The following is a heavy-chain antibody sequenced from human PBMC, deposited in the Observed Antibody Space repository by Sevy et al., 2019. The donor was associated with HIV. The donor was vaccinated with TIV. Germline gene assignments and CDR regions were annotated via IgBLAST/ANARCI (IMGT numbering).Heavy chain of an antibody. CDR2: IYYSGRT. V-gene: IGHV4-59*01. CDR1: GDSISGYY. D-gene: IGHD3-9*01. J-gene: IGHJ6*02. CDR3: ARIFQEYYYGVDV. Sequence: SETLSLTCTVSGDSISGYYWSWIRQPPGKGLEWIGYIYYSGRTDYSPSLKSRVTISEDTSKNQFSLKLSSVTAADTAMYYCARIFQEYYYGVDVWGQGTTVTVSS.